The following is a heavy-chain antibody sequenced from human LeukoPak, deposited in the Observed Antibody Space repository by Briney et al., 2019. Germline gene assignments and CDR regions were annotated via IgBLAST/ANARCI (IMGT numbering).Heavy chain of an antibody. J-gene: IGHJ5*02. CDR2: INPDSGGT. D-gene: IGHD6-13*01. CDR3: ARGGMAARNAWFDP. V-gene: IGHV1-2*02. Sequence: GASVKVSCKASGYRFAGYYMHWMRQAPGQGLEWMGWINPDSGGTISAQKFQGRVTMTRDTSITTAYMELRRLRSDDTAVYYCARGGMAARNAWFDPWGQGTLVTVSS. CDR1: GYRFAGYY.